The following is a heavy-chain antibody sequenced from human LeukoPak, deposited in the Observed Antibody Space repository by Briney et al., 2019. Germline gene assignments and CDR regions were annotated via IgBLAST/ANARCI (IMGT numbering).Heavy chain of an antibody. CDR2: IYWDDDK. D-gene: IGHD6-13*01. CDR3: AHRTDLYSSSWYWGY. J-gene: IGHJ4*02. V-gene: IGHV2-5*02. CDR1: GFSLTTRGVG. Sequence: SGPTLVNPTQTLTLTCTFSGFSLTTRGVGVGWILQPPGKALEWLALIYWDDDKRYSPSLKSRLTITKDTSKNQVVLTMTNMDPVDTATYYCAHRTDLYSSSWYWGYWGQGTLVTVSS.